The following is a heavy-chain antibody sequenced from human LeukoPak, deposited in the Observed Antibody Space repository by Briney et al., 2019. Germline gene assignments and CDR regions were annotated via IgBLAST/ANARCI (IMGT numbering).Heavy chain of an antibody. V-gene: IGHV4-61*02. CDR1: GGSISSGDYY. D-gene: IGHD3-22*01. CDR3: ARWPGYYDSSGFDY. Sequence: SQTLSLTCTVSGGSISSGDYYWSWIRQPAGKGLEWIGRIYTSGSTNYNPSLKSRVTILVDTSKNQFSLKLSSVTAADTAVYYCARWPGYYDSSGFDYWGQGTLVTVSS. J-gene: IGHJ4*02. CDR2: IYTSGST.